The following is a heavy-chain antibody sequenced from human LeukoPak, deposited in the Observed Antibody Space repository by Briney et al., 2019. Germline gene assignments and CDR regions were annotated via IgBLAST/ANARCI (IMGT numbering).Heavy chain of an antibody. Sequence: GGSLRLSCSASAFTFSSYWMTWVRQAPGKGLEWVATIKEDGSDKYYVDSVRGRFTISRDNAENSLYLQMNSLRAEDTALYYCVRDGIRDIPGIITIRYDYWGQGTLVTVPS. V-gene: IGHV3-7*05. D-gene: IGHD3-10*01. CDR1: AFTFSSYW. CDR2: IKEDGSDK. J-gene: IGHJ4*02. CDR3: VRDGIRDIPGIITIRYDY.